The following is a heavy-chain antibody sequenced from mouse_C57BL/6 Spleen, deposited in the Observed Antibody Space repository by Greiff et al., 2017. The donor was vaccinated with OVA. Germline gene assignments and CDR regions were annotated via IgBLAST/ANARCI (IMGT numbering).Heavy chain of an antibody. D-gene: IGHD1-1*01. Sequence: EVQVVESGPELVKPGASVKIPCKASGYTFTDYNMDWVQQSHGKSLEWIGDINPNNGGTIYNQKFKGKATLTVDTSSITAYMELRSLTSEDTAVYYCARRYYYGSSPYFDYWGQGTTLTVSS. V-gene: IGHV1-18*01. J-gene: IGHJ2*01. CDR1: GYTFTDYN. CDR3: ARRYYYGSSPYFDY. CDR2: INPNNGGT.